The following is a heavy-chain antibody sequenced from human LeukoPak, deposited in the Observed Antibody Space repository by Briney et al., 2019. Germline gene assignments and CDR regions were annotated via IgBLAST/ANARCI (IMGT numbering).Heavy chain of an antibody. CDR1: GYTFTSYD. CDR2: MNPNSGNT. Sequence: GASVKVSCKASGYTFTSYDINWVRQATGQGLEWMGWMNPNSGNTGYAQKFQGRVTITRNTSISTAYMELSSLRSEDTAVYYCARPYYYGSGSRRDYFDYWGQGTLVTVSS. D-gene: IGHD3-10*01. CDR3: ARPYYYGSGSRRDYFDY. J-gene: IGHJ4*02. V-gene: IGHV1-8*03.